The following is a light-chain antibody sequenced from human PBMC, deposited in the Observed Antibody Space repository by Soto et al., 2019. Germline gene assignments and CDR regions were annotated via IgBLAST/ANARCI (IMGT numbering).Light chain of an antibody. V-gene: IGKV3-20*01. J-gene: IGKJ5*01. CDR3: QQYGSSPLG. Sequence: EIVLTQSPGTLSLSPGERATLSCRASQSVSSSYLAWYQQKPGQAPRLLIYGASSRATGIPDRFSGSGSGTDFTLTISRLEREDFAVYYCQQYGSSPLGVGQGPRLEIK. CDR1: QSVSSSY. CDR2: GAS.